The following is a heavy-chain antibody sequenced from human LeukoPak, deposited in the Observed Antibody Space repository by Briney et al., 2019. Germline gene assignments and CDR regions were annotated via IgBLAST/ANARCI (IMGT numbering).Heavy chain of an antibody. J-gene: IGHJ1*01. Sequence: ASVKVSCKASGYIFATYALNWVRQAPGQGLEWMGWINTNTGNPTYAQGFTGRFVFSLDTSVSTADLQISSLKAEDTAVYYCARVGPPTPTIATAGTGYFQHWGQGTLVIVSS. CDR1: GYIFATYA. D-gene: IGHD6-13*01. V-gene: IGHV7-4-1*02. CDR3: ARVGPPTPTIATAGTGYFQH. CDR2: INTNTGNP.